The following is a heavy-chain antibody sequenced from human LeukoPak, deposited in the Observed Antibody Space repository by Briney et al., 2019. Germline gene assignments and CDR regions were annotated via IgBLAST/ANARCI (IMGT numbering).Heavy chain of an antibody. CDR1: GGSISSYY. Sequence: SETLSLTCTVSGGSISSYYWSWIRQPPGKGLEWIGYIYTSGSTNYNPSLKSRATISVDTSKNQFSLKLSSVTAADTAVYYCAGDSSGYYYVNWGQGTLVTVSS. CDR2: IYTSGST. J-gene: IGHJ4*02. D-gene: IGHD3-22*01. V-gene: IGHV4-4*09. CDR3: AGDSSGYYYVN.